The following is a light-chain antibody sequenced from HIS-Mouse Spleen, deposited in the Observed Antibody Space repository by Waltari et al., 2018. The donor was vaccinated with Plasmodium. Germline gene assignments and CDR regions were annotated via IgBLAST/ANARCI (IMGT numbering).Light chain of an antibody. V-gene: IGLV3-10*01. CDR2: EDS. CDR3: YSTDSSGNHRV. Sequence: SYELTQPPSVSVSPGQTASINCSGDALPKNCDSWYQQKSGQATLLVIYEDSKRPSGIPERFSGSSSGTMATLTISGAQVEDEADYYCYSTDSSGNHRVFGGGTKLTVL. CDR1: ALPKNC. J-gene: IGLJ3*02.